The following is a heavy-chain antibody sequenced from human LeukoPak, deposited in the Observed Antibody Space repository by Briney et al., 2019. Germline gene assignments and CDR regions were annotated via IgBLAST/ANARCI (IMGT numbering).Heavy chain of an antibody. CDR2: ISWNSGSI. CDR3: ARSGYSSQRPHDY. J-gene: IGHJ4*02. V-gene: IGHV3-9*01. Sequence: GGSLRLSCAASGFTFNDYAMHWVRHAPGKGLEWVSGISWNSGSIGYADSVKGRFTISRDNAKNSLYLQMDSLRAEDTAVYYCARSGYSSQRPHDYWGQGTLVTVSS. D-gene: IGHD6-13*01. CDR1: GFTFNDYA.